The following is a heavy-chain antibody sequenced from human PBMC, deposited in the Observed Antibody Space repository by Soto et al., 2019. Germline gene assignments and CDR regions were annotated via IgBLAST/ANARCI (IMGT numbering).Heavy chain of an antibody. J-gene: IGHJ1*01. CDR3: ATGATMVRGVFQH. CDR1: GYTFTSYA. Sequence: ASVKVSCKASGYTFTSYAMHWVRQAPGQRLEWMGWINADNGNTKYAQKLQGRVTMTRDTSTSTAYMELRSLRSDDTAVYYCATGATMVRGVFQHWGQGTLVTVSS. D-gene: IGHD3-10*01. V-gene: IGHV1-3*01. CDR2: INADNGNT.